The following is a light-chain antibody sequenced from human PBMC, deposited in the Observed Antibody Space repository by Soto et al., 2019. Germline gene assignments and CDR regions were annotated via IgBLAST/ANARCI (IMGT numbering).Light chain of an antibody. CDR3: QQYNSYSPWT. Sequence: DIQMTQSPSTLSASVGDRVTITCWASQSISSWLAWYQQKPGKAPKLLIYDASSLESGVPSRFSGSGSGTEFTLTISSLQPDYFATYYCQQYNSYSPWTFGQGTKVEIK. CDR1: QSISSW. J-gene: IGKJ1*01. V-gene: IGKV1-5*01. CDR2: DAS.